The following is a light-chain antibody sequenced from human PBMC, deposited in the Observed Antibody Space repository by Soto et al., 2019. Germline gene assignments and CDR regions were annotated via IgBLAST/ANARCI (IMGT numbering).Light chain of an antibody. J-gene: IGLJ3*02. V-gene: IGLV3-21*04. CDR2: YDS. CDR1: NIGSKS. CDR3: QVWDSSSALLV. Sequence: SYELNQPPSVSVAPGKTARITCGGNNIGSKSVHWYQQKPGQAPVLVIYYDSDRPSGIPERFSGSNSGNTATLTISRVEAGDEADYYCQVWDSSSALLVFGGGTKLTVL.